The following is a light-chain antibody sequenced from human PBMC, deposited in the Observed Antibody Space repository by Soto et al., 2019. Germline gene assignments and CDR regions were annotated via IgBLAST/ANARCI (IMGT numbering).Light chain of an antibody. CDR3: TSFAGSNTWV. V-gene: IGLV2-14*01. J-gene: IGLJ3*02. Sequence: QSALTQPASVSGSPGQSITISCTGTSSDVGGYNHVSWYQEVSGKAPKLMIYEVTNRPSGVSDRFSGSKSDNTASLTISGLQAEDEADYYCTSFAGSNTWVFGGGTKLTVL. CDR1: SSDVGGYNH. CDR2: EVT.